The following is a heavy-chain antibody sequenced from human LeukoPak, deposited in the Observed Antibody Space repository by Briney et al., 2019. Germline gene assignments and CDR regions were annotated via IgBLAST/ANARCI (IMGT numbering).Heavy chain of an antibody. V-gene: IGHV3-49*04. CDR1: GFTFGDYA. J-gene: IGHJ4*02. CDR2: IRSKAYGGTT. Sequence: PGGSLRLSCTASGFTFGDYAMGWVRQAPGKGLEWVGFIRSKAYGGTTEYAASVKGRFTISRDDSKSIAYLQMNSLKTEDTAVYYCTSGLIAAAGTFDYWGQGTLVTVSS. CDR3: TSGLIAAAGTFDY. D-gene: IGHD6-13*01.